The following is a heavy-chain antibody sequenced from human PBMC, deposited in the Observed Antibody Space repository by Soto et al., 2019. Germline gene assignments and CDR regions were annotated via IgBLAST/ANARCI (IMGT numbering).Heavy chain of an antibody. Sequence: SETLSLTCAVYGGSFSGYYWSWIRQPRGKGLEWIGEINHSGSTNYNPSLKSRVTISVDTSKNQFSLKLSSVTAADTAVYYCERGRSKGFWSGYYRDGHYYYGMDVWGQGITVTVSS. CDR3: ERGRSKGFWSGYYRDGHYYYGMDV. V-gene: IGHV4-34*01. CDR1: GGSFSGYY. J-gene: IGHJ6*02. CDR2: INHSGST. D-gene: IGHD3-3*01.